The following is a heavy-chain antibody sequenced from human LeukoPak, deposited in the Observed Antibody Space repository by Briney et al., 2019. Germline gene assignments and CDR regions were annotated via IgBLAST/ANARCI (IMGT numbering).Heavy chain of an antibody. CDR1: GGSFSGYY. V-gene: IGHV4-34*01. CDR2: IYHSGSA. D-gene: IGHD6-19*01. CDR3: ARDRLAVETTSYYYYMDV. Sequence: PSETLSLTCAVYGGSFSGYYWSWIRQPPGKGLEWIGEIYHSGSANYNPSLKSRVTISVDKSKNQFSLKLSSVTAADTAAYYCARDRLAVETTSYYYYMDVWGKGTTVTVSS. J-gene: IGHJ6*03.